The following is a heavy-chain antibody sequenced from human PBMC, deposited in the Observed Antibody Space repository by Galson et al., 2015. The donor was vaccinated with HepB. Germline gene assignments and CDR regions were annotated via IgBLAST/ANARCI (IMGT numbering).Heavy chain of an antibody. J-gene: IGHJ5*02. CDR2: INTNTGNP. Sequence: SVKVSCKASGYTFTSYAMNWVRQAPGQGLEWMGRINTNTGNPTYAQGFTGRFVFSLDTSVSTAYLQISSLKAEDTAVYYCARAPRLPAAMVVENWFDPWGQGTLVTVSS. D-gene: IGHD2-2*01. V-gene: IGHV7-4-1*02. CDR1: GYTFTSYA. CDR3: ARAPRLPAAMVVENWFDP.